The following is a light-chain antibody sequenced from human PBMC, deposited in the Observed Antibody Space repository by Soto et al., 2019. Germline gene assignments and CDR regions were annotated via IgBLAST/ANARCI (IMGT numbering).Light chain of an antibody. CDR1: SSDVGGYNY. Sequence: QSALTQPPSASGSPGQSVTISCTGTSSDVGGYNYVSWYQQHPGKAPKLMIYGVNYRPSGVPDRFSGSKSGNTASLTVSGLQAEDEADYYCSSYAGSNIVIFGGGTKLTVL. CDR3: SSYAGSNIVI. J-gene: IGLJ2*01. V-gene: IGLV2-8*01. CDR2: GVN.